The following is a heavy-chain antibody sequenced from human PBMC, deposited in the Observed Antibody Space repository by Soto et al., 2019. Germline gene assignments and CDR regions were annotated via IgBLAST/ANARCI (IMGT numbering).Heavy chain of an antibody. Sequence: EVQLLESGGGLVQPGGSLRLSCAASGFTFSSYAMSWVRQAPGKGLEWVSAISGSGGSTYYADSVKGRFTISRDNSKKTLYLHMSRLRAEDTVVYYWAKEYFPYDILTVYYYYWGQGTLVTVSS. V-gene: IGHV3-23*01. D-gene: IGHD3-9*01. J-gene: IGHJ4*02. CDR1: GFTFSSYA. CDR3: AKEYFPYDILTVYYYY. CDR2: ISGSGGST.